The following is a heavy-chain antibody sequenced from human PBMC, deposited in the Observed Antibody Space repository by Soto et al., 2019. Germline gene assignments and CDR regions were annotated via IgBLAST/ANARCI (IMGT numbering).Heavy chain of an antibody. V-gene: IGHV5-51*01. J-gene: IGHJ6*03. D-gene: IGHD2-2*01. CDR3: ARTYCSSTSCSNPMDV. CDR1: GYSFTSYW. CDR2: IYPGDSDT. Sequence: PGESLKISCKGSGYSFTSYWIGWVRQMPGKGLEWMGIIYPGDSDTRYSPSFQGQVTISADKSISTAYLQWSSLKASDTAMYYCARTYCSSTSCSNPMDVWGKGTTVTVSS.